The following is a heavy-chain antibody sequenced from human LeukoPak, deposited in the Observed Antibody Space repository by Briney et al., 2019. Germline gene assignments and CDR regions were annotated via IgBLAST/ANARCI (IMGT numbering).Heavy chain of an antibody. CDR3: PALSGYSGYDWFSHFDY. CDR1: GGSISSSLNY. D-gene: IGHD5-12*01. J-gene: IGHJ4*02. CDR2: IYYSGST. V-gene: IGHV4-39*01. Sequence: SETLSLTCSVSGGSISSSLNYWGWIRQPPGKGLEWIGSIYYSGSTYYNPSLKSRVTISVDTSKNQFSLKLSSVTAADTAVYYCPALSGYSGYDWFSHFDYWGQGTLVTVSS.